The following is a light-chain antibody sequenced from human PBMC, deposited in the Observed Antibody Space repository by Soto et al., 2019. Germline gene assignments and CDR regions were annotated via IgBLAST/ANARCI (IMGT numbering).Light chain of an antibody. CDR2: EGS. CDR1: NSDIGDYRY. V-gene: IGLV2-23*01. CDR3: CSFAGTGTQYV. J-gene: IGLJ1*01. Sequence: QSALTQPASVSGSPGQSITISCTGTNSDIGDYRYVSWYQHQPGKAPKIMIFEGSKRPSGVSNRFSGSRSGNTASLTISGLQAEDEADYYCCSFAGTGTQYVFGTGTKVTVL.